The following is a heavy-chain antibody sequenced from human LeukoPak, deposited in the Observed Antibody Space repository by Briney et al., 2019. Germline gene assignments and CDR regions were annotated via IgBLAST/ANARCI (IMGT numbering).Heavy chain of an antibody. Sequence: ASVKVSCKVSGYTLTELSMHWVRQAPGKGPEWMGGFDPEDGETIYAQKFQGRVTMTEDTSTDTAYMELSSLRSEDTAVYYCATVDGGNAFFDYWGQGTLVTVSS. J-gene: IGHJ4*02. D-gene: IGHD4-23*01. CDR1: GYTLTELS. CDR3: ATVDGGNAFFDY. V-gene: IGHV1-24*01. CDR2: FDPEDGET.